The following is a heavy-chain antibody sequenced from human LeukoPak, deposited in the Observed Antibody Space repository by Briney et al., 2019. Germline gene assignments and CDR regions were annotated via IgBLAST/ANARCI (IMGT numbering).Heavy chain of an antibody. J-gene: IGHJ5*02. CDR1: GYTFTSYA. CDR3: ARAGYCSSTSCYAGWFDP. Sequence: ALVKVSCKASGYTFTSYAMHWVRQAPGQRLEWMGWINAGNGNTKYSQKFQGRVTITRDTSASTAYMELSSLRSEDTAVYYCARAGYCSSTSCYAGWFDPWGQGTLVTVS. V-gene: IGHV1-3*01. D-gene: IGHD2-2*01. CDR2: INAGNGNT.